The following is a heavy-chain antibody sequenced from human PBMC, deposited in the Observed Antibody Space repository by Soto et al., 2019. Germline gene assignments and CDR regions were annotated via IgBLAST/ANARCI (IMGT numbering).Heavy chain of an antibody. J-gene: IGHJ4*02. CDR3: ARDWGYSSGILDY. D-gene: IGHD6-19*01. CDR2: INSDRSSA. Sequence: GGSLRLSCAASGFTFSSYWMHWVRQAPGKGLVWVSRINSDRSSASYADSVKGRFTISRDNAKNTLYLQMNSLRAEDTAVYYCARDWGYSSGILDYWGQGTLVTVSS. V-gene: IGHV3-74*01. CDR1: GFTFSSYW.